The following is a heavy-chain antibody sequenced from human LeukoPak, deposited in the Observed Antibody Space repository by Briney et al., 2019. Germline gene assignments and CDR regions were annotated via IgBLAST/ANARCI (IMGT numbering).Heavy chain of an antibody. CDR3: ARGRSSITIFGVVMPTYYYYMDV. V-gene: IGHV4-39*07. D-gene: IGHD3-3*01. CDR1: GGSISSSSYY. Sequence: SETLSLTCTVSGGSISSSSYYWGWIRQPPGKGLEWIGEINHSGSTNYNPSLKSRVTISVDTSKNQFSLKLSSVTAADTAVYYCARGRSSITIFGVVMPTYYYYMDVWGKGTTVTVSS. J-gene: IGHJ6*03. CDR2: INHSGST.